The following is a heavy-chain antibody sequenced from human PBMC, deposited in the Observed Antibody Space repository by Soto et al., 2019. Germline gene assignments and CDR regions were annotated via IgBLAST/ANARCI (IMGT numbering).Heavy chain of an antibody. J-gene: IGHJ6*03. Sequence: GESLKISCKGSGYSFTSYWIGWVRQMPGKGLEGIGIIYPGDSDTRYSPPFQGQVTISAEKSYSPAYLQWSSLKASDTAMYYCARHKTGTTLTYYYYYYMDVWGKGTTVTVSS. D-gene: IGHD1-1*01. CDR2: IYPGDSDT. CDR1: GYSFTSYW. V-gene: IGHV5-51*01. CDR3: ARHKTGTTLTYYYYYYMDV.